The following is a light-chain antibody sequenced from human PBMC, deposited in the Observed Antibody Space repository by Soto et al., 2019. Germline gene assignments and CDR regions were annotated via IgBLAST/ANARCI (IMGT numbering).Light chain of an antibody. CDR3: QTWGTGIRV. CDR1: SGHSSYA. Sequence: QPVLTQSPSASASLGASVNLTCTLSSGHSSYAIAWHQQQPEKGPRFLMMLNSDGSHNKGDRIPDRFSGSNSGTERYLPIPSLQSEDAADYYRQTWGTGIRVFGGGTELTVL. CDR2: LNSDGSH. J-gene: IGLJ3*02. V-gene: IGLV4-69*01.